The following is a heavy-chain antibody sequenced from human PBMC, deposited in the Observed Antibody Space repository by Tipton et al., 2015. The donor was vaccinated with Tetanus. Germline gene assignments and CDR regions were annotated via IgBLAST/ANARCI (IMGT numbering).Heavy chain of an antibody. CDR2: INHSGST. J-gene: IGHJ4*02. V-gene: IGHV4-34*01. CDR1: GGSFSGYY. Sequence: TLSLTCAVYGGSFSGYYWSWIRQPPGKGLEWIGEINHSGSTNYNPSLKSRVTMSVDTSKNQFSLKLSSVTAADTAVYYCACSDILTASADYWGQGTLVTISS. D-gene: IGHD3-9*01. CDR3: ACSDILTASADY.